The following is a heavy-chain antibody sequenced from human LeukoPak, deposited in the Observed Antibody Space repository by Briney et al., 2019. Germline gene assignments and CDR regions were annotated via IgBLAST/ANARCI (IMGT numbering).Heavy chain of an antibody. J-gene: IGHJ5*02. CDR3: AKVVLMVCACWFDP. Sequence: GSLRLSCAASGFTFSSYAMSWVRQAPGKGLEWVSAISGSGGSTYYADSVKGRFTISRDNSKNTLYLQMNSLRAEDTAVYYRAKVVLMVCACWFDPWGQGTLVTVSS. D-gene: IGHD2-8*01. CDR1: GFTFSSYA. CDR2: ISGSGGST. V-gene: IGHV3-23*01.